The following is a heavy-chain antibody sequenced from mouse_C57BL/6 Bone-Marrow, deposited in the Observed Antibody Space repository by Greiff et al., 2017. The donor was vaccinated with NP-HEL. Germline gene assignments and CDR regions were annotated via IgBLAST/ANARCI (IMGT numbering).Heavy chain of an antibody. Sequence: EVKVVESGGGLVKPGGSLKLSCAASGFTFSSYAMSWVRQTPEKRLEWVATISDGGSYTYYPDNVKGRFTISRDNAKNNLYLQMSHLKSEDTAMYYCARDGSNWGQGTLVTVSA. CDR2: ISDGGSYT. CDR3: ARDGSN. CDR1: GFTFSSYA. V-gene: IGHV5-4*01. J-gene: IGHJ3*01. D-gene: IGHD2-2*01.